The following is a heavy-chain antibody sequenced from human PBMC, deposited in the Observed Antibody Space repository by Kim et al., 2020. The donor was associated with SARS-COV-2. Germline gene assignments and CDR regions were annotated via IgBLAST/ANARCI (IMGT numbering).Heavy chain of an antibody. J-gene: IGHJ4*02. CDR3: LAEIGSRSFDH. Sequence: GGSLRLSCAAAGFTFSAHALHWVRQAPGKGLEWVALIAYYGSHISYPDSVKGRFIISRDNTKSTLYLQMNSLRPEDTAVYYCLAEIGSRSFDHLGQGTL. CDR2: IAYYGSHI. V-gene: IGHV3-30*04. CDR1: GFTFSAHA. D-gene: IGHD3-10*01.